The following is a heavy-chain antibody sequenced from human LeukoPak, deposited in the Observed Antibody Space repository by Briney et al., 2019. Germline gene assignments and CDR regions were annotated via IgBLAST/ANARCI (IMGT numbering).Heavy chain of an antibody. J-gene: IGHJ6*02. V-gene: IGHV4-59*01. CDR1: GGSISSYY. D-gene: IGHD7-27*01. Sequence: SETLSLTCTVSGGSISSYYWSWIRQPPGKGLEWIGFIYYSGSTNYNPSLKSRVSISVDTSKNQFSLKLSSVTAADTAVYYCARTGKNWETGYGMDVWGQGTTVSVSS. CDR2: IYYSGST. CDR3: ARTGKNWETGYGMDV.